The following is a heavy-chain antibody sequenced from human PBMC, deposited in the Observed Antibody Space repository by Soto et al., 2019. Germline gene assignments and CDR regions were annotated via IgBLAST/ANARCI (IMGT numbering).Heavy chain of an antibody. D-gene: IGHD1-26*01. J-gene: IGHJ4*02. CDR1: GGTISSWY. V-gene: IGHV4-59*08. CDR3: ARRYGSAIDF. CDR2: IYYSGST. Sequence: QVQLQESGPGLVKPSETLSLTCTVSGGTISSWYWSWIRQPPGKGLEWIGYIYYSGSTNCNPSLKSRVTISVNTSKNQFPLKLSSVTAADTAGYYCARRYGSAIDFWGQGTLVTVSS.